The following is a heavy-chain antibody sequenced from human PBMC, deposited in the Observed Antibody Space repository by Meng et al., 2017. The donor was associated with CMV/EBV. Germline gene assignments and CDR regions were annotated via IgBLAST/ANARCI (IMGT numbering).Heavy chain of an antibody. V-gene: IGHV3-74*01. CDR1: GIPFRTHW. CDR3: AGSPPNLVGDMYFFYAMDV. J-gene: IGHJ6*02. D-gene: IGHD2/OR15-2a*01. Sequence: GESLKISCAASGIPFRTHWMHWVRQAPGEGLGWVSAINRGGTTTTYADSVKGRFTISRDNAKNTLYLQMNDLRAEDTAVYYCAGSPPNLVGDMYFFYAMDVWGRGTTVTVSS. CDR2: INRGGTTT.